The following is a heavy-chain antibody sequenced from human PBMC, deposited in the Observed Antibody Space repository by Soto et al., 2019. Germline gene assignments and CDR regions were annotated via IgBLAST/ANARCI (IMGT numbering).Heavy chain of an antibody. CDR3: ARASFGGDDGSRQSDY. Sequence: GASVKVSCKASGGTFSSYTISWVRQAPGQGLEWMGRIIPILGIANYAQKFQGRVTITADKSTSTAYMELSSLRSEDTAVYYCARASFGGDDGSRQSDYWGQGTLVTVSS. V-gene: IGHV1-69*02. CDR1: GGTFSSYT. D-gene: IGHD4-17*01. J-gene: IGHJ4*02. CDR2: IIPILGIA.